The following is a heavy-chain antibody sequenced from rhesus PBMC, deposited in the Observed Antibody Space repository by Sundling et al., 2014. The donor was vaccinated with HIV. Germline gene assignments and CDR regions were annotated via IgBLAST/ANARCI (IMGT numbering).Heavy chain of an antibody. CDR3: AKDIEEGMYYNIWTGYHYGLDS. CDR1: GFTFSSYY. CDR2: INPGGGST. Sequence: EVQLVESGGGLVQPGGSLRLSCTGSGFTFSSYYMYWVRQAPGKGLEWVSAINPGGGSTWYTDSVKGRFTISKENAKNTLYLQMDSLRAEDTAVYYCAKDIEEGMYYNIWTGYHYGLDSWGQGVVVTVSS. V-gene: IGHV3-8*01. D-gene: IGHD3-3*01. J-gene: IGHJ6*01.